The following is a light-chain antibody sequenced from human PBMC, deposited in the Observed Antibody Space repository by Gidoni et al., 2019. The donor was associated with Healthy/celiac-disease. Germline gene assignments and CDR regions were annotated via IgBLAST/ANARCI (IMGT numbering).Light chain of an antibody. CDR3: QSYDSSLSGSVV. CDR1: SSNIWAGYD. V-gene: IGLV1-40*01. CDR2: GNS. Sequence: QSVLTQPPSVAGAPGQRVTISCTGSSSNIWAGYDVHWYQQLPGTAPKLLLYGNSNRPSGVPDRFSGSKSGTSASLAITGLQAEDEADYYCQSYDSSLSGSVVFGGGTKLTVL. J-gene: IGLJ2*01.